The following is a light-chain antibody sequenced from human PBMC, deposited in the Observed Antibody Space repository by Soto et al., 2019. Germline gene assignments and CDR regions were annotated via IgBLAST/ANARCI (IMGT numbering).Light chain of an antibody. J-gene: IGKJ1*01. V-gene: IGKV1-5*01. Sequence: DIQMTQSPSTLSASVGDRVTITCRASQTINKWLAWYQQKPGKAPQLLISDASSLQNGVPSRFSGSGSGTEFTLNISSLRPEDFATYYCQQYSDYSSFGHGTKVEIK. CDR2: DAS. CDR1: QTINKW. CDR3: QQYSDYSS.